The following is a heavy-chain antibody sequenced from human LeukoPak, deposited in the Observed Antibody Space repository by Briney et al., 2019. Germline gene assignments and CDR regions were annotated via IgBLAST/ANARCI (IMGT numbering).Heavy chain of an antibody. Sequence: KAGGSLRLSCAASGFTFSSYSMNWVRQAPGKGLEWVSSISSSSSNIYYADSVKGRFTISRDDAKNSLYLQMNSLRAEDTAVYYFARDVSCRGGSCYEDDQLYYFDYWGQGTLVTLSS. CDR1: GFTFSSYS. V-gene: IGHV3-21*01. D-gene: IGHD2-15*01. J-gene: IGHJ4*02. CDR2: ISSSSSNI. CDR3: ARDVSCRGGSCYEDDQLYYFDY.